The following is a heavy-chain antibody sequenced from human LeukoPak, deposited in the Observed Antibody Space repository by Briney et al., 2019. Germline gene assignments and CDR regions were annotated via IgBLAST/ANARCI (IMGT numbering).Heavy chain of an antibody. V-gene: IGHV1-2*02. D-gene: IGHD1-14*01. CDR1: VYTFTGYF. CDR2: INHNICAT. J-gene: IGHJ4*02. CDR3: ARGQLTDQRDY. Sequence: ASVKVSCKASVYTFTGYFMHWVRQPPGQGLEWMGLINHNICATEYARKFQGRLTLTRDTSINTLYMALNRLSADDTAVYFCARGQLTDQRDYWLQGTLVTVSS.